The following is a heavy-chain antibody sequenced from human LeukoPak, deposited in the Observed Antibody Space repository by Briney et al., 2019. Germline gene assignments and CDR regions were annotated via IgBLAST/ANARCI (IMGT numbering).Heavy chain of an antibody. V-gene: IGHV4-31*03. Sequence: SETLSLTCTVSGGSISSGXXYXXXIRQXXXKXLXXIGYXYYSGSTYYNPSLKSRVTISVDTSKNQFSLKLSSVTAADTAVYYCARGYCSGGSCYSGLFDYWGQGTLVTVSS. J-gene: IGHJ4*02. CDR3: ARGYCSGGSCYSGLFDY. CDR2: XYYSGST. D-gene: IGHD2-15*01. CDR1: GGSISSGXXY.